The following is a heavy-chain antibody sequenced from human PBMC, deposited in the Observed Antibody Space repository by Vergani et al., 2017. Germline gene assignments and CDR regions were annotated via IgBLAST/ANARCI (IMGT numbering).Heavy chain of an antibody. CDR1: GGSFSGYY. CDR2: INHSGST. CDR3: ARSYDYIWGSYRHPPGYFDY. V-gene: IGHV4-34*01. J-gene: IGHJ4*02. Sequence: QVQLQQWGAGLLKPSETLSLTCAVYGGSFSGYYWSWIRQPPGKGLEWIGEINHSGSTNSNPSLKSRVTISVDKSKNQFSLKLSSVTAADTAVYYCARSYDYIWGSYRHPPGYFDYWGQGTLVTVSS. D-gene: IGHD3-16*02.